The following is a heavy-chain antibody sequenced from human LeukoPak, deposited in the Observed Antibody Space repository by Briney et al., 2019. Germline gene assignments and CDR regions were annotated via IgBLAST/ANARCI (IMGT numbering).Heavy chain of an antibody. CDR1: GGSISSYY. J-gene: IGHJ3*02. Sequence: SESLSLTCTVSGGSISSYYWSWIRQPPGKGREWIGYIYTSGSTNYNPSLKSRVTISVATSKNQYSLMLSSVTAADTAVYYCARLGLEFYGSGAGAFDIWGQGTMVTASS. CDR3: ARLGLEFYGSGAGAFDI. CDR2: IYTSGST. D-gene: IGHD3-10*01. V-gene: IGHV4-4*09.